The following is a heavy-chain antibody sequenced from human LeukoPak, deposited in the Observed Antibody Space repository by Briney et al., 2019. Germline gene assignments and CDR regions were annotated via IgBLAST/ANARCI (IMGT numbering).Heavy chain of an antibody. CDR1: GFTFSSYE. J-gene: IGHJ4*02. CDR3: ARDGGHSTDFDY. CDR2: IKQDGSER. D-gene: IGHD2/OR15-2a*01. V-gene: IGHV3-7*01. Sequence: GGSLRLSCAASGFTFSSYEMNWVRQAPGKGPEWVANIKQDGSERYYVDSVKGRFTISRDNAKNSLYLQMNSLRAEDTAVYYCARDGGHSTDFDYWGRGILVTVSS.